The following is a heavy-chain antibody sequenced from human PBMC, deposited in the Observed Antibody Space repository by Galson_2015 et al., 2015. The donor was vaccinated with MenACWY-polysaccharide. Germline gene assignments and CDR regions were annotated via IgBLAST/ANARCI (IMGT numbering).Heavy chain of an antibody. V-gene: IGHV3-48*03. Sequence: SLRLSCAASGFTFSSYNMNWVRQAPGKGLEWISYISSGGATICYADSVKGRFTTSRDNAKNSLYLQMNDLRDEDTAVYYCAREPAALPVDYWGQGTLVTVSS. D-gene: IGHD2-2*02. CDR2: ISSGGATI. CDR1: GFTFSSYN. CDR3: AREPAALPVDY. J-gene: IGHJ4*02.